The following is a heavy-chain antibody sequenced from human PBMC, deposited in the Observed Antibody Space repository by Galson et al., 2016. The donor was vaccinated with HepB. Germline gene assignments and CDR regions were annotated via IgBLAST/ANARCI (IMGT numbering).Heavy chain of an antibody. Sequence: SLRLSCAASGFTFSSYTMHWARQAPGKGLEWVAVIWFDGTNDYYADSVKGRFTISRDDSKNTLYLQMDSLRPEDTAVYYCARVGFGRSYGQGFDYWGQGTLSPSPQ. J-gene: IGHJ4*02. CDR2: IWFDGTND. CDR3: ARVGFGRSYGQGFDY. D-gene: IGHD3-16*01. CDR1: GFTFSSYT. V-gene: IGHV3-30-3*01.